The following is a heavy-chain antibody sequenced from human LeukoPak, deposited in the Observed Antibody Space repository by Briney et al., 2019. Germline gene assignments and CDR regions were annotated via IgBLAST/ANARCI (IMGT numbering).Heavy chain of an antibody. Sequence: PGGSLRLSCAASGFTFDDYGMSWVRQAPGKGLEWVSGINRNGGSAGYADSVKGRFTISRDNSKNTLYLQMNSLRAEDTAVYYCAKNRVVFNWNYAYYFDYWGQGTLVTVSS. CDR2: INRNGGSA. J-gene: IGHJ4*02. D-gene: IGHD1-7*01. CDR3: AKNRVVFNWNYAYYFDY. V-gene: IGHV3-20*04. CDR1: GFTFDDYG.